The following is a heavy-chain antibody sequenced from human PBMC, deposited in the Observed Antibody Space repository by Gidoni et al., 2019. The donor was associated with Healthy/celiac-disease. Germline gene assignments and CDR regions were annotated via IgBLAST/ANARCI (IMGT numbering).Heavy chain of an antibody. CDR1: GFTFSSYV. D-gene: IGHD2-2*01. Sequence: EVQLVESGGGLVKPGGSLRLSCAASGFTFSSYVLNWVRRAPGKGGEWVSSISSSSSYIYSADAVKGRFTISRDNAKNSLYLQMNSLRAEDTAVYYCARDLFCSSTSCYALRYYYYGMDVWGKGTTVTVSS. V-gene: IGHV3-21*01. CDR3: ARDLFCSSTSCYALRYYYYGMDV. J-gene: IGHJ6*04. CDR2: ISSSSSYI.